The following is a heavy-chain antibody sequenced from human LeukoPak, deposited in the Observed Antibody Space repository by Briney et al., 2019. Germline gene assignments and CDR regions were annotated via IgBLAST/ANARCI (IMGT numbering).Heavy chain of an antibody. V-gene: IGHV1-46*01. Sequence: ASVKVSCKASGYTFINNWMHWVRQAPGQGLEWVGLINPTGTTTLYAQKFQGRVTMTRDMSTSTVYMELSSLRSEDTAVHYCARIGPTFYGGNRGTDYWGQGTLVTVSS. D-gene: IGHD4-23*01. CDR3: ARIGPTFYGGNRGTDY. CDR2: INPTGTTT. J-gene: IGHJ4*02. CDR1: GYTFINNW.